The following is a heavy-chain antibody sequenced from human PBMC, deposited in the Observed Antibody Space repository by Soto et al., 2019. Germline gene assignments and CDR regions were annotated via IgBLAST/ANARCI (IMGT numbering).Heavy chain of an antibody. CDR2: MSGSGAST. Sequence: VGSLRLSGAASGFTFSNYPMSWVRQAPGKGLEWVSGMSGSGASTYYADSVKGRFTISRDNSKNTLYLQMNSLRGEDTAIYYCAKVGSGWYYFDYWGQGTLVTVSS. CDR3: AKVGSGWYYFDY. CDR1: GFTFSNYP. D-gene: IGHD6-19*01. J-gene: IGHJ4*02. V-gene: IGHV3-23*01.